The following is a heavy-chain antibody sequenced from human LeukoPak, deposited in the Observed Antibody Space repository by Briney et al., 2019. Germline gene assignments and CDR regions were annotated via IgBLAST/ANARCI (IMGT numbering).Heavy chain of an antibody. Sequence: GGSLRLSCAASGFTFSSHWMSWVRQAPGKGLEWVANIKQDGSEKYYVDSVKGRFTISRDNAKNSLYLQMNSLRAEDTAVYYCARGQYYYDSSGPFDYWGQGTLVTVSS. J-gene: IGHJ4*02. CDR2: IKQDGSEK. V-gene: IGHV3-7*01. D-gene: IGHD3-22*01. CDR3: ARGQYYYDSSGPFDY. CDR1: GFTFSSHW.